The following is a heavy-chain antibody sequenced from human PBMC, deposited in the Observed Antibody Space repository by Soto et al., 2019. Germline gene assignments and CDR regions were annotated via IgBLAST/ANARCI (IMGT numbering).Heavy chain of an antibody. CDR2: IIPIFGTA. V-gene: IGHV1-69*13. CDR1: GGTFSSYA. D-gene: IGHD5-18*01. J-gene: IGHJ5*02. CDR3: VRAHPYQLWSGSRWFDP. Sequence: GASVKVSCKASGGTFSSYAISWVRQAPGQGLEWMGGIIPIFGTANYAQKFQGRVTITADESTSTAYMELSSLRSEDTAVYYCVRAHPYQLWSGSRWFDPWGQGTLVTVSS.